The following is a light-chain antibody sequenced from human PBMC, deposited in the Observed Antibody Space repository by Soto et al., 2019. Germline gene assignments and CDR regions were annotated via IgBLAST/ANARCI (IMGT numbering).Light chain of an antibody. V-gene: IGKV1-5*01. CDR2: DAS. CDR1: QSISTW. CDR3: QQYNSYPYT. J-gene: IGKJ2*01. Sequence: DIQMTQSPSTVSASVGDGVTITCRASQSISTWLAWYQQKPGKAPKLLIYDASTLESGVPSGFSGSGSETEFTLTISSLQPDDFATSYCQQYNSYPYTCGQGTKLEIK.